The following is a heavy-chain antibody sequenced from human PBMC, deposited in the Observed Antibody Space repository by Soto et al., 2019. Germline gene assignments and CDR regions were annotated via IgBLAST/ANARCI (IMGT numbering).Heavy chain of an antibody. J-gene: IGHJ4*02. D-gene: IGHD3-22*01. Sequence: SETLSLTCAVYGGSFSGYYWSWIRQPPGKGLEWIGEINHSGSTNYNPSLKSRVTISVDTSKKQFSLKLSSVTAADTAVYYCAIRHDSTSYINYWGQGALVTVSS. CDR1: GGSFSGYY. V-gene: IGHV4-34*01. CDR2: INHSGST. CDR3: AIRHDSTSYINY.